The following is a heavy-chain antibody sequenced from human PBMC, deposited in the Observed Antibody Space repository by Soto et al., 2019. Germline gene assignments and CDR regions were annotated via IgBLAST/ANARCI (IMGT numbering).Heavy chain of an antibody. CDR3: ARLRDYYDSSGSFSEALDY. CDR2: TYYRSKWYN. J-gene: IGHJ4*02. V-gene: IGHV6-1*01. CDR1: GDRVSSNSAA. Sequence: SQTLSLTCAISGDRVSSNSAAWNWIRQSPSRGLEWLGRTYYRSKWYNDYAASVKSRITINPDTSKNQFSLQLNSVTPEDTAVYFCARLRDYYDSSGSFSEALDYWGQGTLVTVSS. D-gene: IGHD3-22*01.